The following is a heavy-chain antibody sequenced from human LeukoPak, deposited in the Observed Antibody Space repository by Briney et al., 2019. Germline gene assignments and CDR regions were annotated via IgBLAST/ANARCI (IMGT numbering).Heavy chain of an antibody. CDR3: ARDPGLMRAAACGDY. CDR1: GFTFSSYS. CDR2: ISSSSNTI. J-gene: IGHJ4*02. V-gene: IGHV3-48*01. Sequence: PGGSLRLSCAASGFTFSSYSMNWVRQAPGKGLEWVSSISSSSNTIYYADSVKGRFTISRDNAKNSLYLQVSSLRAEDTAVYYCARDPGLMRAAACGDYWGQGTLVIVSS. D-gene: IGHD6-13*01.